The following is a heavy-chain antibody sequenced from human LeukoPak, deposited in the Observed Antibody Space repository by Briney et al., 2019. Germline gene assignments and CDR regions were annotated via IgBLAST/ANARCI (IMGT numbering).Heavy chain of an antibody. Sequence: SETLSLTCTVSGGSIRSTTYYWGWIRQPPGKGLEWIGDISDRGRTYNNPSLKSRVTISVDTSRNQFFLKMSSVTAADTAVYYCARDIGLTYYYYYMDVWGKGTTVTVSS. V-gene: IGHV4-39*07. CDR3: ARDIGLTYYYYYMDV. D-gene: IGHD1-26*01. J-gene: IGHJ6*03. CDR1: GGSIRSTTYY. CDR2: ISDRGRT.